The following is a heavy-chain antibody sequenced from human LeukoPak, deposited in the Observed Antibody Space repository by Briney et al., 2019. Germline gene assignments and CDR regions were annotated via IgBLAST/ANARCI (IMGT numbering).Heavy chain of an antibody. CDR1: GGSISSYY. J-gene: IGHJ4*02. CDR2: IYTSGST. V-gene: IGHV4-4*07. Sequence: PSETLSLTCTVSGGSISSYYWSWIRQPAGKGLEWIGRIYTSGSTNYNPSLKSRVTMSVDTSKNQFSLKLSSVTVADTAVYYCARALRGPLIAVAGTGGFDYWGQGTLVTVSS. D-gene: IGHD6-19*01. CDR3: ARALRGPLIAVAGTGGFDY.